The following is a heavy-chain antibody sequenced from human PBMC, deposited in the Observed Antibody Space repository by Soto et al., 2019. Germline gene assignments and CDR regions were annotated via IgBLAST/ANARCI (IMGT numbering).Heavy chain of an antibody. CDR1: GLAFPIDD. V-gene: IGHV1-8*01. Sequence: QVQLVQSGAEVKKPGASVQVSCKASGLAFPIDDIIWVRQTIGQGLEFMGWMNPSGRNTGYAQKFQGRATFTRNTPTGTAYMDLGGLRSEDTAVYYCARYRSNVPVAFDVWGQGTMVTVSS. J-gene: IGHJ3*01. CDR2: MNPSGRNT. CDR3: ARYRSNVPVAFDV. D-gene: IGHD3-16*02.